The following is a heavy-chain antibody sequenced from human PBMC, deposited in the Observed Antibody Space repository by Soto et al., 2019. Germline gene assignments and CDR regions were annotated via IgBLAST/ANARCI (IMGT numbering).Heavy chain of an antibody. CDR2: INPSGGST. D-gene: IGHD3-10*01. Sequence: GASVKVSCKASGYTFTSYYMHWVRQAPGQGLEWMGIINPSGGSTSYAQKFQGRVTMTRDTSTSTVYMELSSLRSEDTAVYYCADAVRPTGWFDPWGQGTLVTVSS. J-gene: IGHJ5*02. CDR3: ADAVRPTGWFDP. V-gene: IGHV1-46*01. CDR1: GYTFTSYY.